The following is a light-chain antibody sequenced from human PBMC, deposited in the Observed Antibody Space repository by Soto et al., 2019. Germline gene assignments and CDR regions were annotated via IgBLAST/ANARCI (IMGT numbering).Light chain of an antibody. Sequence: EIVMTQSPATLSVSPGERATLSCRASQSIRNNLAWYQQKPGQAPRLLIYGASIRATGIPARLSGSGSGTEVTLTISSLQSEDFAVYYCQQYNNWPSITFGQGTRLEIK. J-gene: IGKJ5*01. V-gene: IGKV3-15*01. CDR2: GAS. CDR3: QQYNNWPSIT. CDR1: QSIRNN.